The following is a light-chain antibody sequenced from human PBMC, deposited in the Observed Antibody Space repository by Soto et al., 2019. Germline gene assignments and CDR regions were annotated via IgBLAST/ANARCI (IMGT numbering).Light chain of an antibody. Sequence: QSVLTQPPSVSGALGQSVIISCTGGSSNIGAGYDVHWYQKLPGTAPKLLIYGNDHRPSGVPDRFSGSKSGTSASLAITGLRADDEGDYYCQSFDTRLSGHVLFGGGTKLTVL. CDR1: SSNIGAGYD. J-gene: IGLJ2*01. CDR3: QSFDTRLSGHVL. CDR2: GND. V-gene: IGLV1-40*01.